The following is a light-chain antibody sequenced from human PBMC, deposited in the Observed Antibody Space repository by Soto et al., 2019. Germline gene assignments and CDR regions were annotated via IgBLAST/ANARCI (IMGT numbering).Light chain of an antibody. CDR3: QKYDTAPQT. J-gene: IGKJ1*01. V-gene: IGKV1-27*01. CDR2: AAA. CDR1: QGIIDY. Sequence: DIQMTQSPSSLSASVGDTVTITCRASQGIIDYVAWYQQRPGKVPRLLIYAAATLQTGVPSRFSGSGAGTDFTLTIRNLQPEDVATYYCQKYDTAPQTFGRGTKVEIK.